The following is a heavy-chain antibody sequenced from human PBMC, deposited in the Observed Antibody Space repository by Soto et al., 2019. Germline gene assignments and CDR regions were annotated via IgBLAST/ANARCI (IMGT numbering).Heavy chain of an antibody. CDR3: AHSYDYIWGSYRLNIDY. J-gene: IGHJ4*02. V-gene: IGHV2-5*02. D-gene: IGHD3-16*02. CDR1: GFSLSTSGVG. CDR2: IYWDDDD. Sequence: SGPTLVNPTQTLTLTCTFSGFSLSTSGVGVGWIRQPPGKALEWLALIYWDDDDRYSPSLKSRLTITKDTSENQVVLTMTNMDPVDTATYYCAHSYDYIWGSYRLNIDYSGQGTLVTVSS.